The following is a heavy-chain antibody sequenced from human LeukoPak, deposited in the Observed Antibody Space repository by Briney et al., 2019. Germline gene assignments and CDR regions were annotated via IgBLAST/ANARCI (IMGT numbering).Heavy chain of an antibody. V-gene: IGHV3-30*04. CDR3: ARDWFHAIDY. Sequence: GGSLRLSCAASGFTFSSYVMHWVRQAPGKGLEWVAIISYDGSNEYYADSVKGRFTISRDNSKNTLYLQMNSLRAADTAVYYCARDWFHAIDYWGQGTLVTVSS. CDR2: ISYDGSNE. CDR1: GFTFSSYV. D-gene: IGHD2/OR15-2a*01. J-gene: IGHJ4*02.